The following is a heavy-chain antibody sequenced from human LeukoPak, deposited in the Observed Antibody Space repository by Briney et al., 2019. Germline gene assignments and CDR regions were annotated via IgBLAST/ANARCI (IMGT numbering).Heavy chain of an antibody. CDR2: IYSGGST. J-gene: IGHJ6*03. D-gene: IGHD1-26*01. CDR1: GFTVSSNY. CDR3: ARGGSQQNYYYNYMDV. Sequence: PGGSLRLSCAASGFTVSSNYMSWVRQAPGKGLEWVSVIYSGGSTYYADSVKGRFTISRDNSKNTLYLQMNSLRAEDTAVYYCARGGSQQNYYYNYMDVWGKGTTVTVSS. V-gene: IGHV3-53*01.